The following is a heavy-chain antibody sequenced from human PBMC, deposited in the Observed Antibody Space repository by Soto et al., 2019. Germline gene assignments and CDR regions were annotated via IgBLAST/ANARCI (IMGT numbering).Heavy chain of an antibody. CDR3: ALGTYCGGDCYSTTYYYYGMDV. D-gene: IGHD2-21*02. J-gene: IGHJ6*02. Sequence: GESLKISCKGSGDSFTSYWIGWVRQMPGKGLEWMGIIYPGDSDTRYSPSFQGQVTISADKSISTAYLQWSSLKASDTAMYYCALGTYCGGDCYSTTYYYYGMDVWGQGTTVTVSS. V-gene: IGHV5-51*01. CDR1: GDSFTSYW. CDR2: IYPGDSDT.